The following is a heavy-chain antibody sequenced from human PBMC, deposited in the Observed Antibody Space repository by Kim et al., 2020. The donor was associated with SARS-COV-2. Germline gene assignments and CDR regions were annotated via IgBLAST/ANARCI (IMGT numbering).Heavy chain of an antibody. D-gene: IGHD6-19*01. CDR3: ARPYSSGWSIGYFDL. CDR1: GFTFSSYA. J-gene: IGHJ2*01. CDR2: ISYDGSNK. V-gene: IGHV3-30*04. Sequence: GGSLRLSCAASGFTFSSYAMHWVRQAPGKGLEWVAVISYDGSNKYYADSVKGRFTISRDNSKNTLYLQMNSLRAEDTAVYYCARPYSSGWSIGYFDLWGR.